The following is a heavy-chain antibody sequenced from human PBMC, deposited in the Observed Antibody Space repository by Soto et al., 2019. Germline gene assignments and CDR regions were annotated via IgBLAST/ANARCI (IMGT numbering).Heavy chain of an antibody. D-gene: IGHD5-18*01. CDR3: ARDPVDTSMLTGYYGMDV. V-gene: IGHV1-69*13. J-gene: IGHJ6*02. Sequence: SVKVSCKASGGTFSSDAIDWVRQAPGQGLEWMGGIIPNFGTTNYAQKFQGRATITADESTSTVYMELSSLRSEDTAVYYCARDPVDTSMLTGYYGMDVWGQGTTVTVS. CDR1: GGTFSSDA. CDR2: IIPNFGTT.